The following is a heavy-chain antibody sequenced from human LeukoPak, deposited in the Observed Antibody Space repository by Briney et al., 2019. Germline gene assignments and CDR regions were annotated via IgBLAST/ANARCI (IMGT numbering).Heavy chain of an antibody. Sequence: GRSLRLSCAASGFTFRTYWMHWVRQAPGKGLVWVSRISSDGSTTTYADSVKGRFTISRDNAKNTLYLQMNSLRAEDTAVYYCATQGQVFVGANPYWGQGTLVTVSS. CDR1: GFTFRTYW. D-gene: IGHD1-26*01. V-gene: IGHV3-74*01. CDR3: ATQGQVFVGANPY. CDR2: ISSDGSTT. J-gene: IGHJ4*02.